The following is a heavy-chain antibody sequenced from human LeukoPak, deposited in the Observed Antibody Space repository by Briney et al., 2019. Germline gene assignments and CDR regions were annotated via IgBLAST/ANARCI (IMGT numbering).Heavy chain of an antibody. CDR3: AKAGKKGWYFDY. D-gene: IGHD2-15*01. V-gene: IGHV3-23*01. J-gene: IGHJ4*02. CDR1: GFTFSSYS. Sequence: PGGSLRLSCAASGFTFSSYSMNWVRQAPGKGLEWVSAISGSGGSTYYADSVKGRFTISRDNSKNTLYLQMNSLRAEDTAVYYCAKAGKKGWYFDYWGQGTLVTVSS. CDR2: ISGSGGST.